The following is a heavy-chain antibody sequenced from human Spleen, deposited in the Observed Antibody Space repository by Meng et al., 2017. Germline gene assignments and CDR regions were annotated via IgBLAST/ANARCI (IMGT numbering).Heavy chain of an antibody. CDR2: IYYSGST. Sequence: SETLSLTCTVSGGSISSSSYYWGWIRQPPGKGLEWIGSIYYSGSTYYNPSLKSRVTISVDTSKNQFALKLSSVTAADTAVYSCAREGGSSWYRGKTNWFDPWGQGTLVTVSS. V-gene: IGHV4-39*06. J-gene: IGHJ5*02. D-gene: IGHD6-13*01. CDR1: GGSISSSSYY. CDR3: AREGGSSWYRGKTNWFDP.